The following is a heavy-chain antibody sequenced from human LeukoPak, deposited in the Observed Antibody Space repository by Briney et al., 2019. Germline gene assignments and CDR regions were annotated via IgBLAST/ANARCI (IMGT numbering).Heavy chain of an antibody. V-gene: IGHV4-59*01. CDR1: GGSISSYY. J-gene: IGHJ4*02. CDR3: AGTTVTTLILGY. Sequence: SETLSLTCTVSGGSISSYYWSWIRQPPGKGLEWIGYIYYSGSTNYNPSLKSRVTISVDTSKNQFSLKLSSVTAADTAVYYCAGTTVTTLILGYWGQGTLVTVSP. CDR2: IYYSGST. D-gene: IGHD4-11*01.